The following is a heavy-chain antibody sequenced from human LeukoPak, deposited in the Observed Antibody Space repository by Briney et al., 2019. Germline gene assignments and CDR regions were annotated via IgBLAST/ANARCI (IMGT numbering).Heavy chain of an antibody. CDR2: IYTSGST. V-gene: IGHV4-61*02. CDR1: GGSISSGSYY. J-gene: IGHJ4*02. CDR3: AREGYYYDSSGLGY. D-gene: IGHD3-22*01. Sequence: SETLSLTCTVSGGSISSGSYYWSWIRQPAGKGLEWIGRIYTSGSTNYNPSLKSRVTISVDTSKNQFSLKLSSVTAADTAVYYCAREGYYYDSSGLGYWGQGTLVTVSS.